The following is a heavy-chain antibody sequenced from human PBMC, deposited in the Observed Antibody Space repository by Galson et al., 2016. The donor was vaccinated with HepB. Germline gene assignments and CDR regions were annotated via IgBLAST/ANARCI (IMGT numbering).Heavy chain of an antibody. CDR3: ARDLTVFRVVPDAFDI. CDR2: IKPRGGDT. CDR1: GYTFTNYY. V-gene: IGHV1-46*01. J-gene: IGHJ3*02. D-gene: IGHD3-3*01. Sequence: SVKVSCKASGYTFTNYYLHWVRQAPGQGFEWMGIIKPRGGDTRYAQNFQGRATMTSDTSTNTVYMELSSLRSEDTALYYCARDLTVFRVVPDAFDIWGQGTMVTVSS.